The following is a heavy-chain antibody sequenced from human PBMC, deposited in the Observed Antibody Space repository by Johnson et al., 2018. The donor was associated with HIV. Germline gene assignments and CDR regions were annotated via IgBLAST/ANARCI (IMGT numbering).Heavy chain of an antibody. D-gene: IGHD5-24*01. V-gene: IGHV3-49*03. Sequence: SLRLSCPTSGFTFGDYAMSWFRQAPGKGLEWVGFIRSKAYGGTTDYAAPVKGRFTISRDDSKNTLYLQMNSLKTEDTAVYYCTTDLLRWLQGENAFDIWGQGTMVTVSS. CDR3: TTDLLRWLQGENAFDI. J-gene: IGHJ3*02. CDR2: IRSKAYGGTT. CDR1: GFTFGDYA.